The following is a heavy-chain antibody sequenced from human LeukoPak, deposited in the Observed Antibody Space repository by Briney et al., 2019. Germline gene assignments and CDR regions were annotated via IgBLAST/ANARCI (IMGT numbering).Heavy chain of an antibody. CDR3: AISYLYSSPSGYINWFDP. Sequence: ASVKVSCKASGGTFSSYPFTWVRQAPGQGLEWMGEITPIFGAANYAQTFQGRVTITSDESTTTASMELSSLGSEDTAIYYCAISYLYSSPSGYINWFDPWGQGTLVTVSS. J-gene: IGHJ5*02. CDR1: GGTFSSYP. V-gene: IGHV1-69*13. D-gene: IGHD3-22*01. CDR2: ITPIFGAA.